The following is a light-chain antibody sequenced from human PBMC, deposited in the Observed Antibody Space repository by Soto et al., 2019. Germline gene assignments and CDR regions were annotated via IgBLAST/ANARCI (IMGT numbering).Light chain of an antibody. Sequence: EIVMTQSPATLSVSPGERVTLSCRATQSVSSYLAWYQQKPGQAPRLLIYDASNRATGIPARFSGSGSGTDLTLTISSLEPEDFAVYYCQQRSNWPRTFGQGTKVDIK. J-gene: IGKJ1*01. CDR3: QQRSNWPRT. CDR2: DAS. CDR1: QSVSSY. V-gene: IGKV3-11*01.